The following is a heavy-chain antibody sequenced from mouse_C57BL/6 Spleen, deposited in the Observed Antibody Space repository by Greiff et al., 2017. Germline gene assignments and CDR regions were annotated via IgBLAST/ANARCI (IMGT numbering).Heavy chain of an antibody. D-gene: IGHD1-1*01. CDR1: GYTFTSYT. Sequence: QVQLQQSGAELARPGASVKMSCKASGYTFTSYTMHWVKQRPGQGLEWIGYINPSSGYTKYNQKFKDKATLTADKSSSTAYMQLSRLTSEDSAGYYCASIVATNYFDYWGQGTTLTVSS. CDR2: INPSSGYT. CDR3: ASIVATNYFDY. V-gene: IGHV1-4*01. J-gene: IGHJ2*01.